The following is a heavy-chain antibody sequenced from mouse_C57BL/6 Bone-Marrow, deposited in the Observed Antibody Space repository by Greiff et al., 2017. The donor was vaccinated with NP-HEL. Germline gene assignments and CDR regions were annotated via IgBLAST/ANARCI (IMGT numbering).Heavy chain of an antibody. D-gene: IGHD2-3*01. CDR2: INPNNGGT. Sequence: EVKLVESGPELVKPGASVKIPCKASGYTFTDYNMDWVKQSHGKSLEWIGDINPNNGGTIYNQKFKGKATLTVDKSSSTAYMELRSLTSEDTAVYYCARSNDGYYVLYFDYWGQGTTLTVSS. CDR3: ARSNDGYYVLYFDY. J-gene: IGHJ2*01. CDR1: GYTFTDYN. V-gene: IGHV1-18*01.